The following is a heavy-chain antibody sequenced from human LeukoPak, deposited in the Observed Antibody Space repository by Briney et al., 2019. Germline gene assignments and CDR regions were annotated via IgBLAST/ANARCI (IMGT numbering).Heavy chain of an antibody. CDR3: ATDRSWELRANYYGMDV. J-gene: IGHJ6*02. V-gene: IGHV1-24*01. D-gene: IGHD1-26*01. Sequence: GASVKVSCKVSGYTLTELSMHWVRQAPGKGREWMGGFDPEDGETIYAQKVQGRVTMTEDTSTDTAYMELSSLRSEDTAVYYCATDRSWELRANYYGMDVWGQGTTVTVSS. CDR1: GYTLTELS. CDR2: FDPEDGET.